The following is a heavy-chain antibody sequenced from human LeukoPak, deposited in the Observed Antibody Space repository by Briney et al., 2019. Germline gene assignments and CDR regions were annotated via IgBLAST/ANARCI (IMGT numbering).Heavy chain of an antibody. Sequence: GGSLRLSCAASGFTVSSNYMSWVRQAPGKGLEWVSVIYSGGSTYYADSEKGRFTISRDNSKITLYLKMNSLRAEDTAVYYCAREIEMATNWFDPWGQGTLVTVSS. CDR3: AREIEMATNWFDP. J-gene: IGHJ5*02. CDR2: IYSGGST. D-gene: IGHD5-24*01. V-gene: IGHV3-53*01. CDR1: GFTVSSNY.